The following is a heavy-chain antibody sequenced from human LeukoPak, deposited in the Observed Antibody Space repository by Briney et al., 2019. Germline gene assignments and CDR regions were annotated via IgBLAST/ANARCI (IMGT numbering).Heavy chain of an antibody. CDR3: ARHDEYSYGPLYI. CDR2: IYPGDSDT. CDR1: GYSFTSYW. J-gene: IGHJ3*02. Sequence: GESLKISCKGSGYSFTSYWIGWVRQMPGKGLEWMGIIYPGDSDTRYSPSFQGQVTISADKSISTAYLQWSSLKAPDTALYHCARHDEYSYGPLYIWGQGTMVTVSS. D-gene: IGHD5-18*01. V-gene: IGHV5-51*01.